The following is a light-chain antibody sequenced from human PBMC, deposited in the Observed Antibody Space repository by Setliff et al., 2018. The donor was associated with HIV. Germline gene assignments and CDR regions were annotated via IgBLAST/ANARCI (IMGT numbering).Light chain of an antibody. CDR1: SSDVGGYNY. Sequence: QSALTQPRSVSGSPGQSVTISCTGTSSDVGGYNYVSWYQQHPGKAPKLIIYDVSKCPSGVPDRFSGSKSGNTASLTISGLQAEDEADYYCCSYTGSHTLGVFGTGTKVTVL. CDR2: DVS. J-gene: IGLJ1*01. CDR3: CSYTGSHTLGV. V-gene: IGLV2-11*01.